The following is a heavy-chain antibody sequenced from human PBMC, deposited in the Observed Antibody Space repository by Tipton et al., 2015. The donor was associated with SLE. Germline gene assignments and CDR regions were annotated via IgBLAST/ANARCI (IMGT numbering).Heavy chain of an antibody. J-gene: IGHJ3*02. CDR2: IIPILGIA. D-gene: IGHD4-23*01. CDR3: ARDPPTVVTPDDAFDI. V-gene: IGHV1-69*04. CDR1: GGTFSSYA. Sequence: SCAASGGTFSSYAISWVRQAPGQGLEWMGRIIPILGIANYAQKFQGRVTITADKSTSTAYMELSSLRSEDTAVYYCARDPPTVVTPDDAFDIWGQGTMVTVSS.